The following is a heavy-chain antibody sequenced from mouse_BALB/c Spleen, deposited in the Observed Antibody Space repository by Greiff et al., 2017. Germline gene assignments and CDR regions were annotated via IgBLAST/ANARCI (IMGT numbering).Heavy chain of an antibody. CDR3: VRDRGDDAVFAY. Sequence: QVQLKESGPGLVAPSQSLSITCTVSGFSLTSYDISWIRQPPGKGLEWLGVIWTGGGTNYNSAFMSRLSISKDNSKSQVFLKMNSLQTDDTAIYYCVRDRGDDAVFAYWGQGTLVTVSA. CDR1: GFSLTSYD. D-gene: IGHD2-12*01. J-gene: IGHJ3*01. V-gene: IGHV2-9-2*01. CDR2: IWTGGGT.